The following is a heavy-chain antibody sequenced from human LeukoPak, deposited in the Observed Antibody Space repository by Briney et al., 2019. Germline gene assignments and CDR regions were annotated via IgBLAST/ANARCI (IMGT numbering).Heavy chain of an antibody. CDR3: ARVGYCSSTSCADYYYYGMDV. CDR2: TYYRSKWYN. CDR1: GDIVSSNSVA. V-gene: IGHV6-1*01. Sequence: SQTLSLTCAISGDIVSSNSVAWNWIRQSPSRGLEWLGRTYYRSKWYNDYAVSVKSRITINPDTSKNQFSLQLNSVTPEDTAVYYCARVGYCSSTSCADYYYYGMDVWGQGTTVTVSS. D-gene: IGHD2-2*03. J-gene: IGHJ6*02.